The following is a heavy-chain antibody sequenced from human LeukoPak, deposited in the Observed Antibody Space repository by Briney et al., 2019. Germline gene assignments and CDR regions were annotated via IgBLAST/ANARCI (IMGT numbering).Heavy chain of an antibody. Sequence: GGSLRLSCAASGFTFSSYWMSWVRQAPGKGLEWVANIRQDGTEKNYVDSVKGRFTISRDNVENSLYLQMNGLRAEDTAVYYCARIGDDYWGQGTLVTVSS. CDR1: GFTFSSYW. CDR3: ARIGDDY. D-gene: IGHD3-10*01. CDR2: IRQDGTEK. V-gene: IGHV3-7*01. J-gene: IGHJ4*02.